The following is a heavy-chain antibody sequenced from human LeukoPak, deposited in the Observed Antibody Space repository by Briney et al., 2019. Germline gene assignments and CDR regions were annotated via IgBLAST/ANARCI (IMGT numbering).Heavy chain of an antibody. J-gene: IGHJ4*02. CDR1: GFTFNNYA. V-gene: IGHV3-30*14. Sequence: PGRSLRLSCAASGFTFNNYAMHWVRQAPGKGLEWVAGISFDGSHKYCADSVKGRFTISRDNSRNALYLQMNGLRAEDTAVYYRARSLTVVTPLSYWGQGTLVTVSS. D-gene: IGHD4-23*01. CDR2: ISFDGSHK. CDR3: ARSLTVVTPLSY.